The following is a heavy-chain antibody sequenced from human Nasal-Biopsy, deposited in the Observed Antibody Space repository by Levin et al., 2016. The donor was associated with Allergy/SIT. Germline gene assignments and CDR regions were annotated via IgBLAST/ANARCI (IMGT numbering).Heavy chain of an antibody. CDR1: GYTFSNFG. J-gene: IGHJ4*02. V-gene: IGHV1-18*01. Sequence: ASVKVSCKTSGYTFSNFGITWVRQAPGQGLQWMGWISGYNGNRDSARRVQGRVTMTTDTSTAYLELNNLRSDDSAVYYCARASGGISASEFDFWGQGTLVIVSS. CDR3: ARASGGISASEFDF. D-gene: IGHD1-1*01. CDR2: ISGYNGNR.